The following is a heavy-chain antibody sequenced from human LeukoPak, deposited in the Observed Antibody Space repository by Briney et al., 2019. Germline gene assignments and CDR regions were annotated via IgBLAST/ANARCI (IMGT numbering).Heavy chain of an antibody. Sequence: SVKVSCKASGGTFSSYAISWVRQAPGQGLEWMGGIIPIFGTANYAQKFQGRVTITADESTSTAYMELSSLRSEDTAVYYCAKDLKYQLLFGDAFDIWGQGTMVTVSS. CDR2: IIPIFGTA. CDR1: GGTFSSYA. D-gene: IGHD2-2*01. J-gene: IGHJ3*02. V-gene: IGHV1-69*01. CDR3: AKDLKYQLLFGDAFDI.